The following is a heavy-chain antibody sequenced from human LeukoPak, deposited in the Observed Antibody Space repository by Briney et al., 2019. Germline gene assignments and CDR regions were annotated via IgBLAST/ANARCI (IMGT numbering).Heavy chain of an antibody. Sequence: GGSLRLSCAASGFTFSSYAMSWVRQAPGKGLEWVSAISGSGGSTYYADSVKGRFTISRDNSKNTLYLQMNSLRAEDTAVYYCAKDPKDIVVVVAAISNFDYGGQGTLVTVSS. V-gene: IGHV3-23*01. CDR1: GFTFSSYA. CDR3: AKDPKDIVVVVAAISNFDY. D-gene: IGHD2-15*01. CDR2: ISGSGGST. J-gene: IGHJ4*02.